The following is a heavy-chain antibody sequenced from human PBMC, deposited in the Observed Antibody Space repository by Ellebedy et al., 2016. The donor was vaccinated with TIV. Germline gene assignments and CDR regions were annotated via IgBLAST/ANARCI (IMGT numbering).Heavy chain of an antibody. Sequence: MPSETLSLTCSVSGGSTSSSTYYWGWIRQPPGKGLEWIGSRSYSGSTYYKASLRSRVTISVDTSKNQFSLKLTSVTAADTAVYYCARGISGVGTAMVTFFDYWGQGTLVTVSS. V-gene: IGHV4-39*07. J-gene: IGHJ4*02. CDR1: GGSTSSSTYY. CDR3: ARGISGVGTAMVTFFDY. D-gene: IGHD5-18*01. CDR2: RSYSGST.